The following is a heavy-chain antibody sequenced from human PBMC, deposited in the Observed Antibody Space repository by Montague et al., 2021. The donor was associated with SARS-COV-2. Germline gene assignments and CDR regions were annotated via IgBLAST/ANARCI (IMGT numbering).Heavy chain of an antibody. V-gene: IGHV6-1*01. D-gene: IGHD4-17*01. CDR1: GDSDASETAA. CDR3: ARDGDYGGTWYSFLQN. CDR2: TCYRSQWHT. Sequence: CAISGDSDASETAAWHWIRQSPSSGLEWQGGTCYRSQWHTDSAASVRSRISFSGDISKNQFSLHLNSVTPEDTAIYYCARDGDYGGTWYSFLQNWGQGTLVIVSS. J-gene: IGHJ1*01.